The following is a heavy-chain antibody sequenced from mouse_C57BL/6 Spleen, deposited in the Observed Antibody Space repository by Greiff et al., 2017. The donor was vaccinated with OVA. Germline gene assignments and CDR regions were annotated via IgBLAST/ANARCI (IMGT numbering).Heavy chain of an antibody. V-gene: IGHV1-61*01. CDR1: GYTFTSYW. Sequence: QVQLQQSGAELVRPGSSVKLSCKASGYTFTSYWMDWVKQRPGQGLEWIGNIYPSDSETHYNQKFKDKATLTVDKSSSTAYMQLSSLTSEDSAVYYCARRLGNWYFDVWGTGTTVTVSS. CDR3: ARRLGNWYFDV. CDR2: IYPSDSET. J-gene: IGHJ1*03. D-gene: IGHD4-1*01.